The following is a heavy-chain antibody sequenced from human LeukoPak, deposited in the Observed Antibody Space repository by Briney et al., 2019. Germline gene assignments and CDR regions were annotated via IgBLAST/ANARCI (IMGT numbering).Heavy chain of an antibody. D-gene: IGHD6-13*01. CDR2: ISSSSSYI. V-gene: IGHV3-21*01. CDR3: AAHFYSSSWYGMDV. J-gene: IGHJ6*02. Sequence: GGSLRLSCAASGFTFSSYSMNWVRQAPGKGLEWVSSISSSSSYIYYADSVKGRFTISRDNAKNSLYLQMNSLRAEDTAVYYCAAHFYSSSWYGMDVWGQGTTVTVSS. CDR1: GFTFSSYS.